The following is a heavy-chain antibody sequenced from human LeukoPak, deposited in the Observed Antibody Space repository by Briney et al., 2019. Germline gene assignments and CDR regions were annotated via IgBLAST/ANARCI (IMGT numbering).Heavy chain of an antibody. CDR2: ISGRSDSI. CDR1: GFTFSSYT. J-gene: IGHJ6*02. V-gene: IGHV3-23*01. D-gene: IGHD6-19*01. CDR3: ARVMKQWLENYPYYYYGMDV. Sequence: GGSLRLSCAASGFTFSSYTMSWVRQAPGKGLERVSGISGRSDSIYYADSVEGRFTISRDYSKSTVDLQMNSLRAEDTAVYYCARVMKQWLENYPYYYYGMDVWGQGTTVTVSS.